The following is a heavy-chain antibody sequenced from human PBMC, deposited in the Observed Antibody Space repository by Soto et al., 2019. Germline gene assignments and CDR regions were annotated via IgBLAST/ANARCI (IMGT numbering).Heavy chain of an antibody. J-gene: IGHJ2*01. D-gene: IGHD2-21*02. CDR3: AKEVGTAITAITNWHFEL. CDR2: ISSDGSNY. V-gene: IGHV3-30*18. CDR1: GFTFSACA. Sequence: QVQLVESGGGVVQPGRSQRLSCAASGFTFSACAMHWVRQSPGKGLEWVAVISSDGSNYYYEDSVKGRFTISRDNSKNTLYLQKDSLRAEDTAVYYCAKEVGTAITAITNWHFELWGRGTLVTVSS.